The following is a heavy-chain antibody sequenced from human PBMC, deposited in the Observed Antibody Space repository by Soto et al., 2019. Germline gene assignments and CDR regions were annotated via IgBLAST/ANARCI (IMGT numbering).Heavy chain of an antibody. J-gene: IGHJ4*02. D-gene: IGHD1-1*01. V-gene: IGHV4-59*08. CDR3: ARRYGYSCDY. CDR1: GGSISSYY. CDR2: IYYSGST. Sequence: QVQLQESGPGLVKPSETLSLTCTVSGGSISSYYWSWIRQPPGKGLEWIGYIYYSGSTNYNPSLKSRVTISVDTSKNQFSLNLSSMTAADTAVYYCARRYGYSCDYWGQGTLVTVSS.